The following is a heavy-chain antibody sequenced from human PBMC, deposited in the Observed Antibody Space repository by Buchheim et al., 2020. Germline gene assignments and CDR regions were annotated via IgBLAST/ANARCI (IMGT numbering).Heavy chain of an antibody. V-gene: IGHV3-7*01. D-gene: IGHD2/OR15-2a*01. Sequence: EVQLVESGGGLAQPGGSLRLSCAASGFTFSNYWMSWVRQAPGKGLEWVANIKEDGTEVHFLDSVKGRFFISREHDGNSLYLQLNSLRVEDSAMYYCVRFGIVPPIYYFDYWGQGT. CDR2: IKEDGTEV. CDR1: GFTFSNYW. J-gene: IGHJ4*02. CDR3: VRFGIVPPIYYFDY.